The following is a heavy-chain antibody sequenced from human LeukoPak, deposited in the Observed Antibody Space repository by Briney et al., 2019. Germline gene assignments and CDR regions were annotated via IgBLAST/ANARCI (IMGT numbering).Heavy chain of an antibody. J-gene: IGHJ4*02. CDR3: ARQLSGWYDADPY. Sequence: GGSLRLSCAASGFTFSSYWMSWVRQAPGKGLXXXANIKEDGSRNHYVDSVKGRFTISRDNAKNSLYLQMSSLRAEDTAVYYCARQLSGWYDADPYWGQGTLVTVSS. V-gene: IGHV3-7*05. CDR1: GFTFSSYW. CDR2: IKEDGSRN. D-gene: IGHD6-19*01.